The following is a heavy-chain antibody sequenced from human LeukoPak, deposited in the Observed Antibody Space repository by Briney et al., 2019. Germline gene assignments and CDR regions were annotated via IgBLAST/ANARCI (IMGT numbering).Heavy chain of an antibody. V-gene: IGHV3-48*01. Sequence: GGSLRLSCAASGFTFSSYSMNWVRQAPGKGLEWVSYISSSSSTIYYADSVKGRFTISRDNAKNSLYLQMNSLRAEDTAVYYCAREVVAAIYGMDVWGQGTTVTASS. CDR1: GFTFSSYS. J-gene: IGHJ6*02. CDR3: AREVVAAIYGMDV. D-gene: IGHD2-15*01. CDR2: ISSSSSTI.